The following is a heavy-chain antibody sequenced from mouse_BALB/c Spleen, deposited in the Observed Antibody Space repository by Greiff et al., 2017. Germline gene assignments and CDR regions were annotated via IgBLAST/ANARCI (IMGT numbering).Heavy chain of an antibody. J-gene: IGHJ3*01. CDR2: IWAGGST. CDR3: AREGLGAWFAY. Sequence: VHLVESGPGLVAPSQSLSITCTVSGFSLTSYGVHWVRQPPGKGLEWLGVIWAGGSTNYNAALMSRLSISKDNSKSQVFLKMNSLQTDDTAMYYCAREGLGAWFAYWGQGTLVTVSA. V-gene: IGHV2-9*02. D-gene: IGHD2-4*01. CDR1: GFSLTSYG.